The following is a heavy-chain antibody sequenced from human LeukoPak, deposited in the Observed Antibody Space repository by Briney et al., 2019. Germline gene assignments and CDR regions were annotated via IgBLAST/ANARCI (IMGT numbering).Heavy chain of an antibody. Sequence: GGSLRLSCAASGFTFDDYAMHWVRQAPGKGLKWVSLISGDGSNTYYADSVKGRFTISRDNSKNSLYLQMNSLRIEDTAFYYCAKDRKDWGLFDYWGQGTLVTVSS. CDR2: ISGDGSNT. CDR1: GFTFDDYA. CDR3: AKDRKDWGLFDY. D-gene: IGHD7-27*01. J-gene: IGHJ4*02. V-gene: IGHV3-43*02.